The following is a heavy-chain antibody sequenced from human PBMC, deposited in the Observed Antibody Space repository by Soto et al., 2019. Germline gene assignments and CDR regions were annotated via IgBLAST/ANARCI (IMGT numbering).Heavy chain of an antibody. CDR2: ISYDGSNK. J-gene: IGHJ4*02. V-gene: IGHV3-30-3*01. CDR1: GFTFSSYA. Sequence: SLRLSCAASGFTFSSYAMHWVRQAPGKGLEWVAVISYDGSNKYYADSVKGRFTISRDNSKNTLYLQMNSLRAEDTAVYYCARDLYSGSYYVPFDYWGQGTLVTVSS. CDR3: ARDLYSGSYYVPFDY. D-gene: IGHD1-26*01.